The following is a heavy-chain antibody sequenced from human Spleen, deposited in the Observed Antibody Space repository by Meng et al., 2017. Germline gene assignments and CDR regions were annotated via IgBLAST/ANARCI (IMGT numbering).Heavy chain of an antibody. CDR2: IDTKTGHP. V-gene: IGHV7-4-1*02. CDR3: ARGFSSGWYDKDY. CDR1: GYTFTNYA. D-gene: IGHD6-19*01. Sequence: QVQLVQSGCELRKPGASVKVSCKASGYTFTNYAINWLRQAPGQGLEWMGWIDTKTGHPTYAQGFTGRFVFSLDTSVSTAYLQISSLKAEDTAVYYCARGFSSGWYDKDYWGQGTLVTVSS. J-gene: IGHJ4*02.